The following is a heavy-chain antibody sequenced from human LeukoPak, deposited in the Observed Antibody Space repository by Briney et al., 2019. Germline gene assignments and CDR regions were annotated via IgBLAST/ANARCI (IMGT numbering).Heavy chain of an antibody. V-gene: IGHV4-59*01. J-gene: IGHJ4*02. CDR3: AREGLPYYFDY. CDR1: GGSISSYY. Sequence: SETLSLTCTVSGGSISSYYWSWIRQPPGKGLEWIGYIYYSGSTNYNPSLKSRVTISVGTSKNQFSLKLSSVTAADTAVYYCAREGLPYYFDYWGQGTLVTVSS. CDR2: IYYSGST. D-gene: IGHD5-12*01.